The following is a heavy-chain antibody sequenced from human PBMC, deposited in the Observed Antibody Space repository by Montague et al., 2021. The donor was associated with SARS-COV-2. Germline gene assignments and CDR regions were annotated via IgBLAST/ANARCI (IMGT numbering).Heavy chain of an antibody. Sequence: SETLSLTCAVSGGPISSSKWWSWVCQPPGKGLEWIGEIYHSGSTNYNPSLKSRVTMSVDKSKNQFSLKLSSVTAADTAVYYCASRGAGWFGSNPERFDYWGQGTLVTVSS. CDR1: GGPISSSKW. CDR3: ASRGAGWFGSNPERFDY. CDR2: IYHSGST. D-gene: IGHD3-10*01. J-gene: IGHJ4*02. V-gene: IGHV4-4*02.